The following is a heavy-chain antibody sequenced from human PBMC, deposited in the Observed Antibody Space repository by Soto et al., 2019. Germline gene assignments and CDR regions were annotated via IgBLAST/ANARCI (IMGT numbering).Heavy chain of an antibody. J-gene: IGHJ4*02. Sequence: QVQLQQWGAGLLKPSETLSLTCAVYGGSFSGYYWSWIRQPPGKGLEWIGEINHSGNTNYNPSLKGRVTISVDTSKDQFSQKLSSVTAGDTAVYYCARGEFPGARFGISFDYWGQGTLVTVSS. CDR1: GGSFSGYY. CDR3: ARGEFPGARFGISFDY. D-gene: IGHD3-10*01. CDR2: INHSGNT. V-gene: IGHV4-34*01.